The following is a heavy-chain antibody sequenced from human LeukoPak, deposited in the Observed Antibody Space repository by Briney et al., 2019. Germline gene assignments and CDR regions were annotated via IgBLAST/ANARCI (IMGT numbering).Heavy chain of an antibody. CDR2: ISGSGGST. CDR3: AKMAQRGYSSSWLFDY. Sequence: GGSLRLSCAASGFTFSSYAMSWVRQAPGKGLEWVSAISGSGGSTYYADSVKGRFTISRDNSKNTLYLQMNSLRAEDTAVYYCAKMAQRGYSSSWLFDYWGQGTLVTVSS. J-gene: IGHJ4*02. CDR1: GFTFSSYA. D-gene: IGHD6-13*01. V-gene: IGHV3-23*01.